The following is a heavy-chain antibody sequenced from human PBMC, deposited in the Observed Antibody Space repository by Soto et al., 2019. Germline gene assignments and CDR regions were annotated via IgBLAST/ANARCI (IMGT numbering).Heavy chain of an antibody. CDR3: ASPYMYSSGLYFYGMDV. CDR1: GFTFSSYW. J-gene: IGHJ6*02. Sequence: EVQLVESGGGLVQPGGSLRLSCAASGFTFSSYWMHWVRQAPGKGLVWVSRINSDGSSTSYADSVKGRFTISRDNAKNTVYLQMHSLRAEDTAVYYCASPYMYSSGLYFYGMDVWGQGTTVTVSS. CDR2: INSDGSST. D-gene: IGHD6-19*01. V-gene: IGHV3-74*01.